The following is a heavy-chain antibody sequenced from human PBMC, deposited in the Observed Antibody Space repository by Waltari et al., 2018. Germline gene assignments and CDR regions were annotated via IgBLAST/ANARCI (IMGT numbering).Heavy chain of an antibody. Sequence: QVQLQQWGAGLLKPSETLSLTSAVYGGSFGGYYWSWHPQPPGKGLEWIGEINHSARPNYNPSLKSGVTISGETSKNQFSLKLGSVTAADTAVYYCARGAYYDFRGAFDIWGQGTMVTVSS. D-gene: IGHD3-3*01. CDR1: GGSFGGYY. V-gene: IGHV4-34*01. CDR2: INHSARP. J-gene: IGHJ3*02. CDR3: ARGAYYDFRGAFDI.